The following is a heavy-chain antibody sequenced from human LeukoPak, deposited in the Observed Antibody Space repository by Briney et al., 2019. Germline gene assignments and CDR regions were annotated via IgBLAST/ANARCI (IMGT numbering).Heavy chain of an antibody. V-gene: IGHV3-23*01. CDR3: AKVTTVGATTRYYFDY. D-gene: IGHD1-26*01. Sequence: GGSLRLSCAASGFTFSSYAMSWVRQAPGKGLEWVSAISGSGGSTYYADSVKGRFTISRDNSKNTLYLQMNSLRAEDTAVYYCAKVTTVGATTRYYFDYWGQGTLVTVSS. CDR2: ISGSGGST. CDR1: GFTFSSYA. J-gene: IGHJ4*02.